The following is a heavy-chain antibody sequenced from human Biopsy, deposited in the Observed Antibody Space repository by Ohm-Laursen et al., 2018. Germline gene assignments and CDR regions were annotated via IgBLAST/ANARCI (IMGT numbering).Heavy chain of an antibody. CDR1: GYTFAGYY. V-gene: IGHV1-24*01. Sequence: SVNVSCKASGYTFAGYYLHWVRQSPGKGLEWMGGFSPEEGETLYAQKFQGRVTMSEDTSTDTAYMALSSLTSEDTAVYYCAADIIFALDSWGQGTLVTVSS. D-gene: IGHD2/OR15-2a*01. CDR3: AADIIFALDS. J-gene: IGHJ4*02. CDR2: FSPEEGET.